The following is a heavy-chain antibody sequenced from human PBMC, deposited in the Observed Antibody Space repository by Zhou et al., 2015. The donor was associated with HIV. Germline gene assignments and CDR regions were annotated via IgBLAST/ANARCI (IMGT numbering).Heavy chain of an antibody. Sequence: QVQLVQSGAEVRKPGASVKVSCKASGYTFTYYYMHWVRQAPGQGLEWMGVINPSNGITSQAQGRVILTRDTSTSTVYLEIRSLRSDDTAVYYCARVCRRLPCLRPDIWGQGTSGHRLF. J-gene: IGHJ3*02. CDR2: INPSNGIT. D-gene: IGHD2-2*01. CDR1: GYTFTYYY. CDR3: ARVCRRLPCLRPDI. V-gene: IGHV1-46*04.